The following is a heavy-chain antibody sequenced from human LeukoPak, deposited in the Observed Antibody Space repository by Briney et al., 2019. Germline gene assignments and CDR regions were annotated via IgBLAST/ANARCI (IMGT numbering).Heavy chain of an antibody. Sequence: PSETLSLTCAVYGGSFSGYYWSWIRQPPGKGLEWIGEINHSGSTNYNPSLKSRVTISVVTSKNQFSLKLSSVTAADTAVYYCARGPYYDFWSGYYTDGFDYWGQGTLVTVSS. V-gene: IGHV4-34*01. CDR3: ARGPYYDFWSGYYTDGFDY. J-gene: IGHJ4*02. CDR1: GGSFSGYY. CDR2: INHSGST. D-gene: IGHD3-3*01.